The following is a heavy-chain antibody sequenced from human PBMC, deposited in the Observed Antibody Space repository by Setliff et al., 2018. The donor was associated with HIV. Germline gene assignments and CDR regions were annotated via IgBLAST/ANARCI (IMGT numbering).Heavy chain of an antibody. CDR3: AREHSYGLTGNAFDI. J-gene: IGHJ3*02. D-gene: IGHD5-18*01. Sequence: PGGSLRLSCAASGFTFSSYAMHWVRQAPGKGLEWVAVISYDGSNKYYADFVKGRFTISRDNSKNTLYLQMNSLRAEDTAVYYCAREHSYGLTGNAFDIWGQGTMVTVS. CDR2: ISYDGSNK. CDR1: GFTFSSYA. V-gene: IGHV3-30*04.